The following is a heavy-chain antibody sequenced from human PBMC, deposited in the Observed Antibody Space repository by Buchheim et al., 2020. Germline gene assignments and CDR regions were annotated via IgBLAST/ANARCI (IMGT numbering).Heavy chain of an antibody. D-gene: IGHD2-2*01. CDR1: GFTFSSYG. CDR3: AKGVGYCSSTSCLSYYGMDV. Sequence: QVQLVESGGGVVQPGRSLRLSCAASGFTFSSYGMHWVRQAPGKGLEWVAVTSYDGSNKYYADSSKGRFTISRANSKNTLYLQMNSLRAEDTAVYYCAKGVGYCSSTSCLSYYGMDVWGQGTT. V-gene: IGHV3-30*18. J-gene: IGHJ6*02. CDR2: TSYDGSNK.